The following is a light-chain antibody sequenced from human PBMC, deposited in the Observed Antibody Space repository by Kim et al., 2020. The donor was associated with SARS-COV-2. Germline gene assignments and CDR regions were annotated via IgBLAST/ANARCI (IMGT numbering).Light chain of an antibody. J-gene: IGLJ3*02. Sequence: SYELTQPPSVSVSPGQTASITCSGDKLGDKYACWYQQKPGQSPVLVIYQDSKRPSGIPERFSGSNSGNTATLTISGTQAMDEADYYCQAWDSSINWVFGGRTQLTVL. CDR2: QDS. V-gene: IGLV3-1*01. CDR3: QAWDSSINWV. CDR1: KLGDKY.